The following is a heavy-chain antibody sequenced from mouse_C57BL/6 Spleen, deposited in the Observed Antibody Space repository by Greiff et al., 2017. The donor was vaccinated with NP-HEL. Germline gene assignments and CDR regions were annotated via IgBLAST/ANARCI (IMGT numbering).Heavy chain of an antibody. D-gene: IGHD2-4*01. V-gene: IGHV1-26*01. Sequence: EVQLQQSGPELVKPGASVKISCKASGYTFTDYYMNWVKQSPGKSLEWIGDINPNNGGTSYNQKFKGKATLTVDTSSSTTYMELRRLTSEDSAVYYCARFYYDYALDYWGQGTTLTVSS. CDR3: ARFYYDYALDY. CDR1: GYTFTDYY. CDR2: INPNNGGT. J-gene: IGHJ2*01.